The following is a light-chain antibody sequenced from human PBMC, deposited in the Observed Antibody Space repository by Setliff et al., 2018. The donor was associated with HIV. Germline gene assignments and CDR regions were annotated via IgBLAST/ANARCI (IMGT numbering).Light chain of an antibody. J-gene: IGLJ1*01. CDR3: SSYTSGSTRV. CDR1: SNDVGGYNY. CDR2: EVS. V-gene: IGLV2-14*01. Sequence: QSVLTQPASVSGSPGQSITISCTGSSNDVGGYNYVSWYQRRPGKAPKLMISEVSNRPSGVSNRFSGSKSGNTASLTISGLQAEDEADYYCSSYTSGSTRVFGTGTKVTVL.